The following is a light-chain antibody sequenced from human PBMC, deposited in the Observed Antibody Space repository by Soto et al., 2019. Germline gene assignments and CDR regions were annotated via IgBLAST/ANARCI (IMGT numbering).Light chain of an antibody. CDR1: QGISNY. J-gene: IGKJ1*01. CDR2: GAS. CDR3: LRYNTAPWT. Sequence: DIQMTQSPSSLSASVGDRVTITCRASQGISNYLAWYQQKPGKVPNLLIYGASTLKSGVPSRFSGSESGTDFTLTISSLQPEDFATYYWLRYNTAPWTFGQGNKVEIK. V-gene: IGKV1-27*01.